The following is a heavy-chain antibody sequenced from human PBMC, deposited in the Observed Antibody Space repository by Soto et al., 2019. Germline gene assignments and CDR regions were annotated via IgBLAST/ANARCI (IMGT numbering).Heavy chain of an antibody. CDR2: ISKDGGSE. D-gene: IGHD3-10*01. CDR3: AKVIGFGDLSPRTYYHYGLDV. J-gene: IGHJ6*02. V-gene: IGHV3-30*09. Sequence: VQLVESGGGVVQPGRSLRLSCESSGFTLTSYSLYWVRQPPGKRLEWVALISKDGGSEYYADSVRGRFAISRDHSKSTLYLEMNSLTSEDTAISFCAKVIGFGDLSPRTYYHYGLDVWGRGTTVTVSS. CDR1: GFTLTSYS.